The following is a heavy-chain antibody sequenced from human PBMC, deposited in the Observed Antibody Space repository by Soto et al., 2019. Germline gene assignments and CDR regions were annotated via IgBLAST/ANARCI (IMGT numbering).Heavy chain of an antibody. V-gene: IGHV3-33*01. CDR1: GFAFSSYG. D-gene: IGHD3-10*01. Sequence: QVQLVESGGGVVQPGRSLRLSCAASGFAFSSYGMHWVRQAPGKGLEWVAVIWYDGSNKYYADSVKGRFTISRDNSKNTLYLQMNSLRAEDTAVYYCATSMVRGVMPHYYYGMDVWGQGTTVTVSS. J-gene: IGHJ6*02. CDR3: ATSMVRGVMPHYYYGMDV. CDR2: IWYDGSNK.